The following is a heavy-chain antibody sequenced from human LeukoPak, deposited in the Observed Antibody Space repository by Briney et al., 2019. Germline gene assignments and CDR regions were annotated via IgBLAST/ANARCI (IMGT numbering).Heavy chain of an antibody. CDR1: GGSISSGGYY. CDR2: IYYSGST. J-gene: IGHJ4*02. CDR3: ARAHMNIVGATAVDY. Sequence: SETLSLTCTVSGGSISSGGYYWSWIRQRPGKGLEWIGYIYYSGSTYYNPSLKSRVTISVDTSKNQFSLKLSSVTAADTAVYYCARAHMNIVGATAVDYWGQGTLVTVSS. D-gene: IGHD1-26*01. V-gene: IGHV4-31*03.